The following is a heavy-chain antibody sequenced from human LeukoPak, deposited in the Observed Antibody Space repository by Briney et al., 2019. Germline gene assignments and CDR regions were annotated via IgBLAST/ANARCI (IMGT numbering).Heavy chain of an antibody. Sequence: ASVKVSCKASGGTFSSYAISWMRQAPGQGLEWMGGIIPIFGTANYAQKFQGRVTITADESTSTAYMELSSLRSEDTAVYYCARSPYYYDSSAKKAGAFDIWGQGTMVTVSS. CDR2: IIPIFGTA. CDR1: GGTFSSYA. V-gene: IGHV1-69*13. CDR3: ARSPYYYDSSAKKAGAFDI. D-gene: IGHD3-22*01. J-gene: IGHJ3*02.